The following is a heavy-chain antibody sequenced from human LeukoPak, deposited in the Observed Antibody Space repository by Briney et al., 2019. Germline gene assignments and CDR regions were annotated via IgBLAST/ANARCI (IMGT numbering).Heavy chain of an antibody. J-gene: IGHJ6*03. Sequence: GGSLRLSCVASGFTFSTYTLNWVRQAPGKGLEWVSSITSSTTYIYYADSVKGRFTISRDDAKNSLYLQMNSLRAEDTALYYCARVPADRTKYMDVWGKGTTVTVSS. D-gene: IGHD6-25*01. CDR2: ITSSTTYI. CDR3: ARVPADRTKYMDV. CDR1: GFTFSTYT. V-gene: IGHV3-21*01.